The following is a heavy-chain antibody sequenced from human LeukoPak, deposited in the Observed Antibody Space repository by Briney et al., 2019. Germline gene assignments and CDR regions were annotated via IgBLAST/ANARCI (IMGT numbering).Heavy chain of an antibody. CDR1: GYSISSGYY. V-gene: IGHV4-38-2*02. CDR3: ARDPPSYFYGSSGPLLGAFDL. Sequence: PSETLSLTCSVSGYSISSGYYWGWIRQPPGKGLEWIGNISHSGSTYYNPSLKSRVTISVDTSKNHFSLKVTSVTAADTAVYYCARDPPSYFYGSSGPLLGAFDLWGPGTMVTVSS. D-gene: IGHD3-22*01. CDR2: ISHSGST. J-gene: IGHJ3*01.